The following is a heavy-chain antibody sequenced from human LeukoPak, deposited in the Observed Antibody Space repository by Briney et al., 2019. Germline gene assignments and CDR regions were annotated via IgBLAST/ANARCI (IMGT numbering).Heavy chain of an antibody. Sequence: GASVKVSCKASGYTFTSYYMHWVRQAPGQGLEWMGTINPSGGSTSYAQKFQARVTMTTDTSTSTAYMELRSLRSDDTAVYYCARGQPNRLLWVGESLSNISPFDYWGQGTLVTVSS. CDR3: ARGQPNRLLWVGESLSNISPFDY. D-gene: IGHD3-10*01. V-gene: IGHV1-46*01. CDR2: INPSGGST. J-gene: IGHJ4*02. CDR1: GYTFTSYY.